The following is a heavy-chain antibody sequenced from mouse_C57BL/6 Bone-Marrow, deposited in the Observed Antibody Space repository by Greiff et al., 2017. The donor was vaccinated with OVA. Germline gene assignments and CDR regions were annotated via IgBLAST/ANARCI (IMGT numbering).Heavy chain of an antibody. J-gene: IGHJ4*01. CDR2: IDPTDGST. Sequence: QVQLQQSGPELVKPGASVKLSCKASGYTFTSYGINWVKQRPGQGLEWIGRIDPTDGSTNYNQKFKGKATLTVDTSSSTAYMQLNSLTSEDSAVYFCASQLNKDYYAMDYWGQGTSVTVSS. CDR3: ASQLNKDYYAMDY. CDR1: GYTFTSYG. D-gene: IGHD1-3*01. V-gene: IGHV1-85*01.